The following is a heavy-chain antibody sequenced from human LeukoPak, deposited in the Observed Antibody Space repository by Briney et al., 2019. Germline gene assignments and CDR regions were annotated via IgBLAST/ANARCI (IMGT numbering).Heavy chain of an antibody. Sequence: GESLKISCAASGFTFSGYAMSWVRQAPGKGLEWVSAISGSGDSTYYADSVKGRFTISRDNSKNTLYLQMNSLRAEDTAIYYCAKVGIVGATKTYFDYWGQGTLVTVSS. CDR1: GFTFSGYA. CDR2: ISGSGDST. J-gene: IGHJ4*02. V-gene: IGHV3-23*01. D-gene: IGHD1-26*01. CDR3: AKVGIVGATKTYFDY.